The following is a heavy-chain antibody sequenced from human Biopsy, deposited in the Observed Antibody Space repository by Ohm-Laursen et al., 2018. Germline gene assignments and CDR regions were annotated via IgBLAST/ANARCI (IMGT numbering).Heavy chain of an antibody. V-gene: IGHV4-34*01. D-gene: IGHD3-22*01. Sequence: SETLSLTCAVYGGSFTGYYWSWIRQPPGKGLEWIGEINHSGSTNYNPSLKSRVTIPLDTSKNQLSLKLSSVTAADTAVYYCARESDSSGYYYRDYWGQGTLVTVSS. CDR3: ARESDSSGYYYRDY. CDR2: INHSGST. J-gene: IGHJ4*02. CDR1: GGSFTGYY.